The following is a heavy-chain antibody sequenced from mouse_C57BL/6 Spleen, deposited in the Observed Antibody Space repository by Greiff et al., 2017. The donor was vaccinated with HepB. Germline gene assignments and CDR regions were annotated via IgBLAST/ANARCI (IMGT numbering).Heavy chain of an antibody. J-gene: IGHJ2*01. CDR3: ARGGLGSGGYFDY. V-gene: IGHV1-69*01. CDR2: IDPSDSYT. Sequence: QVQLQQSGAELVMPGASVKLSCKASGYTFTSYWMHWVKQRPGQGLEWIGEIDPSDSYTNYNQKFKGKSTLTVDKSSSTAYMQLSSRTSEDSAVYYCARGGLGSGGYFDYWGQGTTLTVSS. D-gene: IGHD1-3*01. CDR1: GYTFTSYW.